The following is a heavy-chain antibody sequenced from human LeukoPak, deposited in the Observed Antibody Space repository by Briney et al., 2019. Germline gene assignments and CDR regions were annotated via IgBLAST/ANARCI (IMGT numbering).Heavy chain of an antibody. V-gene: IGHV4-61*02. CDR1: GASISSGEYY. D-gene: IGHD3-9*01. Sequence: SSETLSLTCTVSGASISSGEYYWSWIRRPAGKGLEWIGRIYTSGSTNYNPSLKSRVTISVDTSKNQFSLKLSSVTAADTAMYYCAREAYDVLTSDWFDPWGQGTLVTVSS. CDR2: IYTSGST. CDR3: AREAYDVLTSDWFDP. J-gene: IGHJ5*02.